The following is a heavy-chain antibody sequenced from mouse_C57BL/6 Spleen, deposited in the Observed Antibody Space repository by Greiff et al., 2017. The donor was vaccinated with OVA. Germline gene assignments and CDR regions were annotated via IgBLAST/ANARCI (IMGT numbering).Heavy chain of an antibody. CDR2: ISSGGSYT. Sequence: EVQGVESGGDLVKPGGSLKLSCAASGFTFSSYGMSWVRQTPDKRLEWVATISSGGSYTYYPDSVKGRFTISRDNAKNTLYLQMSSLKSEDTAMYYCARHQDSNYSYSFDYWGQGTTLTVSS. J-gene: IGHJ2*01. CDR1: GFTFSSYG. CDR3: ARHQDSNYSYSFDY. V-gene: IGHV5-6*01. D-gene: IGHD2-5*01.